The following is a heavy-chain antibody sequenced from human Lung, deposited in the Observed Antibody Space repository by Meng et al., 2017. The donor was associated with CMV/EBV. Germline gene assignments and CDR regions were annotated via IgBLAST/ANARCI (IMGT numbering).Heavy chain of an antibody. CDR3: ARASLFGVVVVNYYFAS. Sequence: SETLSLXCAVYGGSFSEYFWNWIRQSPGKGLEWIGDIGHGGSTSYNPSLKGRVTISQDTSKNQFSLKLTSVTAADTAVYFCARASLFGVVVVNYYFASWGQGSXVXVSS. CDR1: GGSFSEYF. D-gene: IGHD3-3*01. CDR2: IGHGGST. V-gene: IGHV4-34*01. J-gene: IGHJ4*02.